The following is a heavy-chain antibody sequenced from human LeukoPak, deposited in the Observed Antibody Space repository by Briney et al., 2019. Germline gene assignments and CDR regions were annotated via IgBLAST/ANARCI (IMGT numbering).Heavy chain of an antibody. CDR2: ISWNSGSI. J-gene: IGHJ4*02. D-gene: IGHD3-10*01. Sequence: RGGSLRLSCAASGFTFDDYAMHWVRQAPGKGLEWVSGISWNSGSIGYADSVKGRFTISRDNAKNSLYLQMNSLRAEDMALYYCAKDGGSGEFDYWGQGTLVTVSS. V-gene: IGHV3-9*03. CDR1: GFTFDDYA. CDR3: AKDGGSGEFDY.